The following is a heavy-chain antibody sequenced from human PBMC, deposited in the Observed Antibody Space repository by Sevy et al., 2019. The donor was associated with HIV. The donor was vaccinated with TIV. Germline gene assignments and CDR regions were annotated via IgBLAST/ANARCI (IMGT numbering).Heavy chain of an antibody. CDR1: GLTFTDAW. CDR3: TWVTKVTEPLGV. V-gene: IGHV3-15*01. D-gene: IGHD4-4*01. Sequence: GGSLRLSCVVSGLTFTDAWMAWVRQAPGKGLEWVGRIKSKGSGGTRDYAARVKGRFTISRDDFKNTVYLQMNSLKTEDTAVYYCTWVTKVTEPLGVWGQGTAVTVSS. J-gene: IGHJ6*02. CDR2: IKSKGSGGTR.